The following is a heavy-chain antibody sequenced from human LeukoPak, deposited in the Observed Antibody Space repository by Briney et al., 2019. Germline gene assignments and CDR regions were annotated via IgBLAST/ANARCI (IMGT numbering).Heavy chain of an antibody. V-gene: IGHV3-30*02. CDR2: IRYDGSNK. CDR1: GFTFSSYG. CDR3: AKDLVDIVATIDHYFDY. D-gene: IGHD5-12*01. Sequence: GGSLRLSCAASGFTFSSYGMHWVRQAPGKGLERVAFIRYDGSNKYYADSVKGRFTISRDNSKNTLYLQMNSLRAEDTAVYYCAKDLVDIVATIDHYFDYWGQGTLVTVSS. J-gene: IGHJ4*02.